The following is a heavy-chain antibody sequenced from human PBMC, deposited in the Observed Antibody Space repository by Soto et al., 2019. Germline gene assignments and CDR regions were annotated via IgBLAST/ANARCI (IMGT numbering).Heavy chain of an antibody. J-gene: IGHJ6*03. Sequence: ASVKVSCKASGYTFTRYDINWVRQATGQGLEWMGWMNPNSGNTGYAQKFQGRVTMTRNTSISTAYMELSTLRSEDTAVYYCARSVYTVGGYYMDVWGKGTTVTVYS. CDR2: MNPNSGNT. CDR1: GYTFTRYD. V-gene: IGHV1-8*01. CDR3: ARSVYTVGGYYMDV. D-gene: IGHD5-18*01.